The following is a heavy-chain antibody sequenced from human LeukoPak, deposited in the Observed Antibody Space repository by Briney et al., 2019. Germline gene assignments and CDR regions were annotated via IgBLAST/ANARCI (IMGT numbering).Heavy chain of an antibody. CDR1: RDSISGHY. J-gene: IGHJ5*02. Sequence: SETLSLTCTVSRDSISGHYWNWIRQPPGKGLEWIGYIYNSGTTKYNPSLESRVTISVDTSKNQFSLRLTSVTAADTAVYYCARGEDFKSSRFDPWGQGTLVTVPS. D-gene: IGHD1-26*01. V-gene: IGHV4-59*11. CDR3: ARGEDFKSSRFDP. CDR2: IYNSGTT.